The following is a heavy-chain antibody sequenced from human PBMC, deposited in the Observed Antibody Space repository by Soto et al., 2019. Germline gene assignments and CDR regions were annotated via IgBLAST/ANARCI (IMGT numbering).Heavy chain of an antibody. CDR3: ARDAQNGYSSSWRYQDWFDP. J-gene: IGHJ5*02. D-gene: IGHD6-13*01. CDR1: GFTFSSYS. CDR2: ISSSSSYI. V-gene: IGHV3-21*01. Sequence: GGSLRLSCAASGFTFSSYSMNWVRQAPGEGLEWVSSISSSSSYIYYADSVKGRFTISRDNAKNSLYLQMNSLRAEDTAVYYCARDAQNGYSSSWRYQDWFDPWGQGTLVTVSS.